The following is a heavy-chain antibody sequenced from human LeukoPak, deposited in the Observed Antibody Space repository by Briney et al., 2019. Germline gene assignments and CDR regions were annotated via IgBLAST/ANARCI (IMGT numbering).Heavy chain of an antibody. CDR2: INHRGST. D-gene: IGHD3-9*01. CDR3: ARGDMSTGYSN. Sequence: SETLSLTCAVYGGSFSGYYWSWIRQPPGKGLEWIGVINHRGSTKYNPSLKSRVTISVDTSKNQFSLKLSSVTAADTAVYYCARGDMSTGYSNWGQGNLVTVSS. J-gene: IGHJ4*02. CDR1: GGSFSGYY. V-gene: IGHV4-34*01.